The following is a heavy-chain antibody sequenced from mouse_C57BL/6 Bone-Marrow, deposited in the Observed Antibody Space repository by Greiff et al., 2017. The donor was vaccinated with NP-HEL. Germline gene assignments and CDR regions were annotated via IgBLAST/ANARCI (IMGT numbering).Heavy chain of an antibody. J-gene: IGHJ3*01. CDR1: GFTFSDYG. CDR3: ARSNWDWFAY. V-gene: IGHV5-17*01. CDR2: ISSGSSTI. Sequence: EVKLMESGGGLVKPGGSLKLSCAASGFTFSDYGMHWVRQAPEKGLEWVAYISSGSSTIYYADTVKGRFTISRDNAKNTLFLQMTSLRSEDTAMCYCARSNWDWFAYWGQGTLVTVSA. D-gene: IGHD4-1*01.